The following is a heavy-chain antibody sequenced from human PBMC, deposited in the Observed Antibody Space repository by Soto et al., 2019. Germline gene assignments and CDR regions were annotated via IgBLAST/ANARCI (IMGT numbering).Heavy chain of an antibody. V-gene: IGHV4-4*07. Sequence: SETLSLTCTVSGDSISYYSWAWIRQSAGKGLEWIGRVYSTGTIFYNPSLKSRATMSVDTSKNQFSLKLTSVNAADTAVYYCATDELGRNTRAFDTWGQGTLVTVSS. CDR3: ATDELGRNTRAFDT. D-gene: IGHD3-3*02. CDR2: VYSTGTI. CDR1: GDSISYYS. J-gene: IGHJ5*02.